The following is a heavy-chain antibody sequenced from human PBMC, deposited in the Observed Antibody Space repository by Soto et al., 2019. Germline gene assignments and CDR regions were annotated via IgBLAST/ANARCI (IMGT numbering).Heavy chain of an antibody. J-gene: IGHJ6*02. CDR2: IYYSGST. D-gene: IGHD3-10*01. CDR1: GGSISSSSYY. Sequence: PSETLSLTCTVSGGSISSSSYYWGWIRQPPGKGLEWIGSIYYSGSTYYNPSLKSRVTISVDTSKNQFSLKLSSVTAADAAVYYCARHWRFGELSGYYYYYYGMDVWGQGTTVTVSS. CDR3: ARHWRFGELSGYYYYYYGMDV. V-gene: IGHV4-39*01.